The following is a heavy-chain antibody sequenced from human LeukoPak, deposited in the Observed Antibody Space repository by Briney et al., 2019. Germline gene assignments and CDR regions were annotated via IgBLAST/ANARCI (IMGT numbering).Heavy chain of an antibody. CDR2: ISAYNGNT. CDR1: GYTFTSYG. J-gene: IGHJ4*02. Sequence: ASVKVSCKASGYTFTSYGISWVRQAPGQGLEWMGWISAYNGNTNYAQKLQGRVTMTTDTSTSTAYMELRSLRSEDTAAYYCATDPRDYEHLYWGQGTLVTVSS. V-gene: IGHV1-18*01. D-gene: IGHD4-17*01. CDR3: ATDPRDYEHLY.